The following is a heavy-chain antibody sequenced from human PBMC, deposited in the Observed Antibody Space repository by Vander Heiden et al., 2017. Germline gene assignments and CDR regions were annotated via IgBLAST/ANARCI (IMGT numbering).Heavy chain of an antibody. CDR2: MNPNSGNT. CDR3: ARSGIRFWTNWFDP. V-gene: IGHV1-8*01. Sequence: QVQLVQSGAEVKKPGASVKVSCKASGYTFTSYDINWVRQATGQGLEWMGWMNPNSGNTGYAQKFQGRVAMTRNTSISTAYMELSSLRSEDTAVYYCARSGIRFWTNWFDPWGQGTLVTVSS. J-gene: IGHJ5*02. CDR1: GYTFTSYD. D-gene: IGHD1-1*01.